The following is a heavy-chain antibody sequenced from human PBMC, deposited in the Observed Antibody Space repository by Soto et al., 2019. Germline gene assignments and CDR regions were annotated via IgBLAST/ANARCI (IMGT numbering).Heavy chain of an antibody. CDR1: GGTFSSYA. CDR3: ARERRNMYSSRIPFDY. V-gene: IGHV1-69*01. CDR2: IIPIFGTA. D-gene: IGHD6-13*01. J-gene: IGHJ4*02. Sequence: QVQLVQSGAEVKKPGSSVKVSCKASGGTFSSYAISWVRQAPGQGLEWMGGIIPIFGTANYAQKFQGRVTITADESTSTAYMELGSLRSEDTAVYYCARERRNMYSSRIPFDYWGQGTLVTVSS.